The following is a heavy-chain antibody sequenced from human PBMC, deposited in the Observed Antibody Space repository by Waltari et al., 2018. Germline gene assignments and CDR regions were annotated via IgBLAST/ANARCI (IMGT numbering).Heavy chain of an antibody. CDR3: AREYSNSRYFDY. J-gene: IGHJ4*02. CDR2: LNDDGSGT. D-gene: IGHD6-6*01. V-gene: IGHV3-74*01. CDR1: GFIFSSYW. Sequence: EVQLVESGGGLVQPGGSLRLSCAASGFIFSSYWMHWFRQAPGKGLVWVSRLNDDGSGTTYADSVKGRFSISRDNAKNTLYLQMNSLRAEDTAVYYCAREYSNSRYFDYWGPGTLVTVSS.